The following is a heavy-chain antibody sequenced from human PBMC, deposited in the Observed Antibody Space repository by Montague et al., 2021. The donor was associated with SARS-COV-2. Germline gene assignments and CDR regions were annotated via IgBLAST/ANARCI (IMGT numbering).Heavy chain of an antibody. Sequence: SETLSLTCTVSGGSISSSSYYWGWIRQPPGKGLEWIGSIYYSGSTYYNPSLKSRVTISVDTSKNQFSLKLSSVTAADTAVYYCATARSSGWESDYYYYGMDVWGQGTTVTVSS. CDR1: GGSISSSSYY. CDR2: IYYSGST. J-gene: IGHJ6*02. D-gene: IGHD6-19*01. CDR3: ATARSSGWESDYYYYGMDV. V-gene: IGHV4-39*01.